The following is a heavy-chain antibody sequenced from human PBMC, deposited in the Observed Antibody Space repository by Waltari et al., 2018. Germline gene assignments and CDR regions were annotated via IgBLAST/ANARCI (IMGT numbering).Heavy chain of an antibody. Sequence: EVQLVQSGAEVKKPGATVKISCKASGYTFTDYYMHWVQQAPGKGLEWMGRVDPEDGETIYAQKFQGRVTMTRNTSISTAYMELSSLRSEDTAVYYCARKIAARGGYFDYWGQGTLVTVSS. CDR1: GYTFTDYY. V-gene: IGHV1-69-2*01. CDR3: ARKIAARGGYFDY. CDR2: VDPEDGET. J-gene: IGHJ4*02. D-gene: IGHD6-6*01.